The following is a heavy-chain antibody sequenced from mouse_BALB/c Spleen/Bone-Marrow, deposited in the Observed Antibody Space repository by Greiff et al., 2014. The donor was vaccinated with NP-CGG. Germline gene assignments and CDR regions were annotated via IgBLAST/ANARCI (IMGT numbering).Heavy chain of an antibody. J-gene: IGHJ3*01. CDR1: GYSFTGYT. Sequence: EVQLVESGPELVKPGASMKISCKASGYSFTGYTMNWVKQSHGKNLEWIGLINPYNGGTNYNQKFKGKATLTVDKSSSTAYMELLSPTSEDSAVYYCARDYYGFSYGFAYWGQGTLVTVSA. CDR3: ARDYYGFSYGFAY. CDR2: INPYNGGT. V-gene: IGHV1-18*01. D-gene: IGHD1-1*01.